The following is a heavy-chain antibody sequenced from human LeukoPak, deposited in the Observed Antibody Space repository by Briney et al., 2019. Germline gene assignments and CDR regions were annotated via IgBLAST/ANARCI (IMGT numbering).Heavy chain of an antibody. CDR1: GGSISSGSYY. J-gene: IGHJ4*02. V-gene: IGHV4-61*02. Sequence: SETLSLTCTVSGGSISSGSYYWSWIRQPAGKGLEWIGRIYTSGSTNYNPSLKSRVTISVDTSKNQFSLKLSSATAADTAVYYCASFGVMYYFDYWGQGTLVTVSS. CDR3: ASFGVMYYFDY. D-gene: IGHD3-10*01. CDR2: IYTSGST.